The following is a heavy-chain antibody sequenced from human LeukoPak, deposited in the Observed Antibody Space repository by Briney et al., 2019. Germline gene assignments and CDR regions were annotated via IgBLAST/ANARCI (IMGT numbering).Heavy chain of an antibody. CDR3: ARDNFADCSGGSCYSVYFQH. CDR1: GYTFTSYY. D-gene: IGHD2-15*01. Sequence: GASVKVSCKASGYTFTSYYMHWVRQAPGQGLEWMGIINTSGGRTSYAQKFHGRVTMTRDTSTSTVYMELSSLRSEDTAVYYCARDNFADCSGGSCYSVYFQHWGQGTLVTVSS. V-gene: IGHV1-46*01. J-gene: IGHJ1*01. CDR2: INTSGGRT.